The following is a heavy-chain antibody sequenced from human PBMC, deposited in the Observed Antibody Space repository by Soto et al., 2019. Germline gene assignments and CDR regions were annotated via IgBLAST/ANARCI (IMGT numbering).Heavy chain of an antibody. Sequence: QVQLVESGGGVVQPGRSLRLSCAASGFTFSSYGMHWVRQAPGKGLEWVAVISYDGSNKYYADSVKGRFTISRDNSKSTLYLQMNSLRVEDTAVYYCARGYYYDSSDYYRDYGGQGTLVTVSS. CDR1: GFTFSSYG. J-gene: IGHJ4*02. D-gene: IGHD3-22*01. V-gene: IGHV3-30-3*01. CDR3: ARGYYYDSSDYYRDY. CDR2: ISYDGSNK.